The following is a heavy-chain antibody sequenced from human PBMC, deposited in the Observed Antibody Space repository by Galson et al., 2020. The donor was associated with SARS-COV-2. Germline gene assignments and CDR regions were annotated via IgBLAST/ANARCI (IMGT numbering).Heavy chain of an antibody. CDR1: GGSISSHH. Sequence: SETLSLTCRVSGGSISSHHWSWIRQSPWKGLEWIGKIYFSGSANYNPSLQSRVTISVDPSKSQFSLKLSSVTTADSAVYFCAREVAARLDYWCLGTLVTGSS. V-gene: IGHV4-59*11. CDR2: IYFSGSA. D-gene: IGHD6-6*01. J-gene: IGHJ4*02. CDR3: AREVAARLDY.